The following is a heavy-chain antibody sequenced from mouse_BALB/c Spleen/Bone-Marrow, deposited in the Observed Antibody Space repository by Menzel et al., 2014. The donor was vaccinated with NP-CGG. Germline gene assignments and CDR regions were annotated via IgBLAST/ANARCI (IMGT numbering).Heavy chain of an antibody. Sequence: VQLQQSGAELVKPGASVKLSCTASGFNIKDTYMHWVKQRPEQGLERIGRIDPANGNIKYDPKFQGKATITADTSPNTAYPQLRSLTSEDAAVYYCAPYYYSRWFANWGQGTLVTVSA. CDR2: IDPANGNI. CDR3: APYYYSRWFAN. J-gene: IGHJ3*01. D-gene: IGHD1-1*01. V-gene: IGHV14-3*02. CDR1: GFNIKDTY.